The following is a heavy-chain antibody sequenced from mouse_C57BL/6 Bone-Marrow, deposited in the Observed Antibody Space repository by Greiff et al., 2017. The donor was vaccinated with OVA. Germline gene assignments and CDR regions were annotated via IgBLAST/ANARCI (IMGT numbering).Heavy chain of an antibody. V-gene: IGHV1-59*01. Sequence: QLQQPGAELVRPGTSVKLSCKASGYTFTSYWMHWVKQRPGQGLEWIGVIDPSDSYTNYNQKFKGKATLTVDTSSSTAYMQLSSLTSEDSAVYYCARSNYGSSYDRYFDVWGTGTTVTVSS. J-gene: IGHJ1*03. CDR2: IDPSDSYT. CDR1: GYTFTSYW. D-gene: IGHD1-1*01. CDR3: ARSNYGSSYDRYFDV.